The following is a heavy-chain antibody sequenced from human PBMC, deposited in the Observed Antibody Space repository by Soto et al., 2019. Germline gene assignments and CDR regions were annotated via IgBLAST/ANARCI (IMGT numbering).Heavy chain of an antibody. CDR3: ARAAIVVVPAAIPEERNRMNFDY. Sequence: SETLSLTCTVSGSSISSSSYYWGWIRQPPGKGLEWIGSIYYSGSTYYNPSLKSRVTISVDTSKNQFSLKLSSATAADTAVYYCARAAIVVVPAAIPEERNRMNFDYWGQGTLVTVSS. CDR1: GSSISSSSYY. D-gene: IGHD2-2*02. V-gene: IGHV4-39*01. J-gene: IGHJ4*02. CDR2: IYYSGST.